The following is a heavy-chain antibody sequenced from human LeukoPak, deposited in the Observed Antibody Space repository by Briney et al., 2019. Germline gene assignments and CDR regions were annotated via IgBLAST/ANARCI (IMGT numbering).Heavy chain of an antibody. CDR1: GGSISTYS. Sequence: PSETLSLTCTVSGGSISTYSWTWIRQPPGKGLEWIGNIYYSRSNTYNPSLKSRVTISIDTSKNQFSLKVSSVTAADTAVYYCARAHSSGWPHMFDPWGQGTLVTVSS. CDR3: ARAHSSGWPHMFDP. V-gene: IGHV4-59*01. CDR2: IYYSRSN. D-gene: IGHD6-19*01. J-gene: IGHJ5*02.